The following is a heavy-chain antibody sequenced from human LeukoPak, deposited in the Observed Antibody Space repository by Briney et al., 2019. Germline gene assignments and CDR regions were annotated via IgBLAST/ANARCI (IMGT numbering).Heavy chain of an antibody. V-gene: IGHV4-34*01. D-gene: IGHD3-10*01. J-gene: IGHJ6*03. CDR3: ARGKKITVVRGVIRNCYYYMDV. CDR2: INHSGST. Sequence: SETLSLTCAVYGGSFSGYYWSWIRQPPGKGLEWIGEINHSGSTNYNPSLKSRVTISVDTSKNQFSLKLSSVTAADTAVYYCARGKKITVVRGVIRNCYYYMDVWGKGTTVTVSS. CDR1: GGSFSGYY.